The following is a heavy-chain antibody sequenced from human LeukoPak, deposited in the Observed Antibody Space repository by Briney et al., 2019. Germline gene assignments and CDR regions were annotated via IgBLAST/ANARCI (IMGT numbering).Heavy chain of an antibody. CDR3: ARDHYDFWSGYYTSGLYGMDV. J-gene: IGHJ6*02. D-gene: IGHD3-3*01. V-gene: IGHV3-33*01. CDR2: IWYDGSNK. CDR1: GFTFSSYG. Sequence: GGSLRLSCAASGFTFSSYGMHWVRKAPGKGLEWVAVIWYDGSNKYYADSVKGRFTTSRDNSKNTLYLQMNSLRAEDTAVYYCARDHYDFWSGYYTSGLYGMDVWGQGTTVTVSS.